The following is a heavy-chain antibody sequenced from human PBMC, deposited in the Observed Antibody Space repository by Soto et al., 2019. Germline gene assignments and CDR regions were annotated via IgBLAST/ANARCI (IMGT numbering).Heavy chain of an antibody. Sequence: SETLSLTCAVSGGSVSSGSYYWSWLRQPPGKGLEWIGYIYYSGSTNYNPSLKSRVTISVDTSKNQFSLKLSSVTAADTAVYYCARDVYYYDSSGYIPFDPWGQGTLVTVSS. CDR2: IYYSGST. J-gene: IGHJ5*02. V-gene: IGHV4-61*01. CDR3: ARDVYYYDSSGYIPFDP. D-gene: IGHD3-22*01. CDR1: GGSVSSGSYY.